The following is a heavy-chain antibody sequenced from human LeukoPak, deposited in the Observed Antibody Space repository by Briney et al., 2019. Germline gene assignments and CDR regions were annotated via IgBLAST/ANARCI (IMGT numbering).Heavy chain of an antibody. CDR1: GFTFDAYA. CDR2: ISWNSGSI. Sequence: GGSLRLSCAASGFTFDAYAMHWVRQAPGKGLVWVSGISWNSGSIGYADSVKGRFTTSRDNAKNSLYLQMNSLRAEDTALYYCAKDILATVTTDWYFDLWGRGTLVTVSS. CDR3: AKDILATVTTDWYFDL. D-gene: IGHD4-17*01. V-gene: IGHV3-9*01. J-gene: IGHJ2*01.